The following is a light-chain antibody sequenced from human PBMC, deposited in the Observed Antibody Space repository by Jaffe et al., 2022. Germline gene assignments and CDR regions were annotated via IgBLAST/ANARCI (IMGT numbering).Light chain of an antibody. Sequence: DMQMTQSPSSLSASVGDRVTITCRASQSISIYLNWYQQRPGKAPKLLIYSASSFKPGVPSRFSGSGSGTEFTLTITSLQPEDFATYYCQQSFILPYTFAGGTKVELK. V-gene: IGKV1-39*01. CDR2: SAS. CDR1: QSISIY. CDR3: QQSFILPYT. J-gene: IGKJ4*01.